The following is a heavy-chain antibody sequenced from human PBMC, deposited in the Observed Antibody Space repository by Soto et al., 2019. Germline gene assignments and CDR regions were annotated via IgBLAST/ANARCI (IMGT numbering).Heavy chain of an antibody. Sequence: VSVKVSCKASGYTFTNSGISWVRQAPGQGLEWMGWIGAYNGHTKYAQKLQGRVTMTTDTSTSTAYMELRSLKSDDTAVYYCAREDYYDSSGYLPVRYYFGMDVWGQGTTVTVSS. V-gene: IGHV1-18*01. CDR2: IGAYNGHT. D-gene: IGHD3-22*01. CDR1: GYTFTNSG. J-gene: IGHJ6*02. CDR3: AREDYYDSSGYLPVRYYFGMDV.